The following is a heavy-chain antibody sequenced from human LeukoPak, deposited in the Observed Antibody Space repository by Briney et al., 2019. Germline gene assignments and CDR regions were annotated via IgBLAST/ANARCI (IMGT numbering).Heavy chain of an antibody. D-gene: IGHD4-17*01. Sequence: ASVTVSCTASGGTFSSYAISWVRQAPGQGLEWMGGIIPIFGTANYAQKFQGRVTITADESTSTAYMELSSLRSEDTAVYYCSMTTVTPNHYYFDYWGQGTLVTVSS. V-gene: IGHV1-69*13. J-gene: IGHJ4*02. CDR3: SMTTVTPNHYYFDY. CDR2: IIPIFGTA. CDR1: GGTFSSYA.